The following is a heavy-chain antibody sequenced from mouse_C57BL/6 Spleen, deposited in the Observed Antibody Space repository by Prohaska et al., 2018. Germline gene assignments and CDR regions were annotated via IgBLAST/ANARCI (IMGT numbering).Heavy chain of an antibody. V-gene: IGHV1-34*01. Sequence: HGKSLEWIGYIYPNNGGNGYNQKFKGKATLTVDKSSSTAYMELRSLTSEDSAVYYCARGGHYYGGFDYWGQGITLTVSS. D-gene: IGHD1-2*01. CDR3: ARGGHYYGGFDY. CDR2: IYPNNGGN. J-gene: IGHJ2*01.